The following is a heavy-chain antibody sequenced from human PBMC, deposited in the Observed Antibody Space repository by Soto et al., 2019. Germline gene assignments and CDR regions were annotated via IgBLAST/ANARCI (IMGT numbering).Heavy chain of an antibody. Sequence: APVKGSFKASGYTFSTCGITWVRQAPGQGLECMGWINPLKGDTNSPARFQERITMTTGTSTSTAYMELRSIKSDATAFYYFERVKVPAAVLDAFDLWGQGTVVTVS. CDR2: INPLKGDT. D-gene: IGHD2-2*01. V-gene: IGHV1-18*01. J-gene: IGHJ3*01. CDR1: GYTFSTCG. CDR3: ERVKVPAAVLDAFDL.